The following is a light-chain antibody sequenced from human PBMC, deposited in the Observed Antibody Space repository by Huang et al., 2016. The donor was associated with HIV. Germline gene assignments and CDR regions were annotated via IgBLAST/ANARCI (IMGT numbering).Light chain of an antibody. Sequence: EIVLTQSPATLSLSPGERATLSCRASQSVSSYLAWYQQKPGQAPRLLSYDASNGATGSPARFSGSGSGTDFTLTISSLEPEDFAVYYCQQRSNWPRMYTFGQGTKLEIK. V-gene: IGKV3-11*01. CDR3: QQRSNWPRMYT. J-gene: IGKJ2*01. CDR1: QSVSSY. CDR2: DAS.